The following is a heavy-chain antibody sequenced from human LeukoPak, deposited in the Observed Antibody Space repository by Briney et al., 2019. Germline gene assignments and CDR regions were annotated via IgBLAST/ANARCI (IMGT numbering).Heavy chain of an antibody. D-gene: IGHD4-11*01. CDR2: ILYDGSNK. Sequence: GGSLRLSCAASGLTFSSYAMHWVRQAPGKGLEWVAVILYDGSNKYYADSVKGRFTISRDNSKNTLYLQMNSLRTEDTAVYYCARDLTVTDYYYYGMDVWGQGTTVTVSS. CDR3: ARDLTVTDYYYYGMDV. J-gene: IGHJ6*02. V-gene: IGHV3-30-3*01. CDR1: GLTFSSYA.